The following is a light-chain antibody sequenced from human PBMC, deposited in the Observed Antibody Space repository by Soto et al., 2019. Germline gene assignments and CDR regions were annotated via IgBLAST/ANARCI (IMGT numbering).Light chain of an antibody. J-gene: IGKJ2*01. V-gene: IGKV3-11*01. CDR3: QQRSHWPPYT. Sequence: EIVLTQSPATLSLSPGERATLSCRASQSLSSYLAWYQQKPGQAPRLLIYDASNRATGIPARFSGSGSGTDFTLTISSLEPEDFAVYYCQQRSHWPPYTFGQGTKLEIK. CDR1: QSLSSY. CDR2: DAS.